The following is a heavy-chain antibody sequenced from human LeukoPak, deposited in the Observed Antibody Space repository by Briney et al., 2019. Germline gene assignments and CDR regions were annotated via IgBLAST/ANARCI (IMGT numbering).Heavy chain of an antibody. Sequence: SETLSLTCTVSGCSISSYYWSWIRQPPGKGLEWIGYIYYSGSTNYNPSLKSRVTISVDTSKNQFSLKLSSVTAADTAVYYWARGGVVGAANDAFDIWGQGTMVTVSS. V-gene: IGHV4-59*01. J-gene: IGHJ3*02. D-gene: IGHD2-15*01. CDR1: GCSISSYY. CDR2: IYYSGST. CDR3: ARGGVVGAANDAFDI.